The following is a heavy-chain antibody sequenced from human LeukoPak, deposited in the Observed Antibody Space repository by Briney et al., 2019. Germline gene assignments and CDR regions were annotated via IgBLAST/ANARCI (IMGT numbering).Heavy chain of an antibody. CDR3: ASPDQYYDFWSGYYIY. D-gene: IGHD3-3*01. CDR2: IYYSGST. J-gene: IGHJ4*02. V-gene: IGHV4-39*01. Sequence: SETLSLTCTVSGGSISSSSYYWGWIRQPPGKGLEWIGSIYYSGSTYYNPSLKSRVTISVDTSKNQFSLKLSSVTAADTAVYYCASPDQYYDFWSGYYIYWGQGTLVTVSS. CDR1: GGSISSSSYY.